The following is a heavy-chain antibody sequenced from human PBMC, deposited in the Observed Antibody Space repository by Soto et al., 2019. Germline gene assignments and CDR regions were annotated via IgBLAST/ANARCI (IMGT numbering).Heavy chain of an antibody. CDR1: GXTFSSYA. J-gene: IGHJ4*02. CDR3: AKRQGNY. D-gene: IGHD3-10*01. V-gene: IGHV3-23*01. Sequence: GSLRLSCAASGXTFSSYAMSWVRQAPGRGLEWVSAIIGSGGSTYYADSVKGRFTISRDNSKNKMYMQMNSLRAEYTAVYYCAKRQGNYWGQGTLGTVS. CDR2: IIGSGGST.